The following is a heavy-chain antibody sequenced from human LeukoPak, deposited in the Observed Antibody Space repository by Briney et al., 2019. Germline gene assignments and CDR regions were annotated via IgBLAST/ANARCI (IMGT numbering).Heavy chain of an antibody. D-gene: IGHD6-13*01. CDR2: IYWDDDN. J-gene: IGHJ5*02. CDR1: GFSLSTSGVG. V-gene: IGHV2-5*02. Sequence: SGPTLVEPTQTLTLTRTFSGFSLSTSGVGVGWIRQPPGKALEWLALIYWDDDNRYSPSLKTRLTITKDTSKNQVVLTMTNMDPVDTATYYCAHRLVAAADDLGWFDPWGQGTLVTVSS. CDR3: AHRLVAAADDLGWFDP.